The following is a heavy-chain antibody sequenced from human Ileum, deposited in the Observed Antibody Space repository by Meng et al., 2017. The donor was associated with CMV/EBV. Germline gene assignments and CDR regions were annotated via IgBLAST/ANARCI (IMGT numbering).Heavy chain of an antibody. CDR1: GFTFSSHW. V-gene: IGHV3-74*01. Sequence: GGSLRLSCAASGFTFSSHWMYWVRQAPGKGLMYVSRIKSDGSITSYADSVRGRFTISRDNAKNTLYLQMISLRDADTAVYYCARDQSFKIDYWGQGTLVTVSS. D-gene: IGHD1-26*01. CDR2: IKSDGSIT. J-gene: IGHJ4*02. CDR3: ARDQSFKIDY.